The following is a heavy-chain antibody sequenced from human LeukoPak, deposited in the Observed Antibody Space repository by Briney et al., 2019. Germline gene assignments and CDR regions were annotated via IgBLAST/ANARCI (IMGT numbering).Heavy chain of an antibody. CDR3: VKDPESVVRGVFGY. V-gene: IGHV3-64*05. CDR2: ISSNGGST. CDR1: GFSFSTYA. Sequence: PGGSLRLSCSASGFSFSTYAMHWVRQAPGKGLEFVSGISSNGGSTYYGDSVKGRFTISRDNSKSTLYVQMTSLRAEDTAVYYCVKDPESVVRGVFGYWGQGTLVTVSS. D-gene: IGHD3-10*01. J-gene: IGHJ4*02.